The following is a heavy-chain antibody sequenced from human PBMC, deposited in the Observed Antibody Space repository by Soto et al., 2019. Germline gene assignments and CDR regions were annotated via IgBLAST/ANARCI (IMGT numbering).Heavy chain of an antibody. CDR1: GLTFSNYY. V-gene: IGHV3-23*01. CDR3: AEGGGGLELRD. D-gene: IGHD1-7*01. Sequence: EVQLLESGGGLVQPGGSLRLSCAASGLTFSNYYMNWVRQAPGKGLEWVSVVSGSGAIIYYADSVKGRFTITRDNSKNTLYSQMNSLRAGDMAVYFCAEGGGGLELRDWGQGTLVTVSS. J-gene: IGHJ4*02. CDR2: VSGSGAII.